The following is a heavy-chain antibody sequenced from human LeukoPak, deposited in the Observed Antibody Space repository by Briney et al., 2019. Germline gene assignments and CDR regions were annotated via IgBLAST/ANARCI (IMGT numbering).Heavy chain of an antibody. CDR2: ISGSGGST. CDR1: GFTFSSYA. CDR3: ARQYYYDSSGYSIYYYYYMDV. Sequence: GGSLRLSCAASGFTFSSYAMSWVRQAPGKGLEWVSAISGSGGSTYYADSVKGRFTISRDNSKNTLYLQMNSLRAEDTAVYYCARQYYYDSSGYSIYYYYYMDVWGKGTTVTVSS. J-gene: IGHJ6*03. V-gene: IGHV3-23*01. D-gene: IGHD3-22*01.